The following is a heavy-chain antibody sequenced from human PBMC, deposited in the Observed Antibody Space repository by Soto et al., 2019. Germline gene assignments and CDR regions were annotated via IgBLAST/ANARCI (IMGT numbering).Heavy chain of an antibody. D-gene: IGHD6-13*01. J-gene: IGHJ6*02. CDR3: VRYSSSWLAYGMDV. CDR1: GFTFSSYS. V-gene: IGHV3-21*01. CDR2: ISSSSSYI. Sequence: GGSLRLSCAASGFTFSSYSMNWVRQAPGKGLEWVSSISSSSSYIYYADSVKGRFTISRDNAKNSLYLQMNSLRAEDTAVYYCVRYSSSWLAYGMDVWGQGTTVTVSS.